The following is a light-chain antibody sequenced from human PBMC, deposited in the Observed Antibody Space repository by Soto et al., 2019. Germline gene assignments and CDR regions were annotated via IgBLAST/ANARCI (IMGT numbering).Light chain of an antibody. CDR1: SSDVGGYNY. V-gene: IGLV2-14*01. Sequence: QSALSQPASVSGSPGQSITISCTGTSSDVGGYNYVSWYQQHPGKAPNLMIYEVSNRPSGVSNRFSGSKSGNTASLTISGLQAEDEADYYCNSYTSSSTSVFGGGTKLTVL. J-gene: IGLJ2*01. CDR2: EVS. CDR3: NSYTSSSTSV.